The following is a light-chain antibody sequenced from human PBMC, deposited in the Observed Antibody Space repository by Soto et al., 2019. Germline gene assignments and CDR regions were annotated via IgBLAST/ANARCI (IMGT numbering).Light chain of an antibody. Sequence: QSVLTQPHSVSGSPGQSVAISCTGTSSDVGGYNYVSWYQQHPGKAPKLMINDVCKRPSGVPDRFSGSKSGNTASLTISGLQAEDEADYYCCSYAGSYSYVLGTGTKLTVL. CDR1: SSDVGGYNY. CDR2: DVC. CDR3: CSYAGSYSYV. J-gene: IGLJ1*01. V-gene: IGLV2-11*01.